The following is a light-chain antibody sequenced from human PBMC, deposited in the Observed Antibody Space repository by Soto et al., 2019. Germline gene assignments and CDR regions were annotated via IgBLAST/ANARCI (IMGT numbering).Light chain of an antibody. CDR3: VTWDSSLTTVV. Sequence: QSVLTQPPSVSAAPGQKVTISCSGSNTKTANNYVSWYQHLPGTAPKLLIYENNKRSSGIPERFSGSKSGTSATLAITGLQTGDAADYYCVTWDSSLTTVVFGGGTKLTVL. J-gene: IGLJ2*01. V-gene: IGLV1-51*01. CDR1: NTKTANNY. CDR2: ENN.